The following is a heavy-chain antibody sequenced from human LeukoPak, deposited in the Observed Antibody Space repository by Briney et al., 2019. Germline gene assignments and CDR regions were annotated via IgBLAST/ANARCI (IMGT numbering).Heavy chain of an antibody. CDR1: GFTFSSHA. Sequence: QSGGSLRLSCAASGFTFSSHAMHWVRQAPGKGLEWVAIIWNDGSNKKYAESGKGRFTVSRDNSKNKVDLQMNSLRAEDTAVYYCARATYGSGSYIIDSWGQGALVTVSS. V-gene: IGHV3-33*01. CDR3: ARATYGSGSYIIDS. D-gene: IGHD3-10*01. CDR2: IWNDGSNK. J-gene: IGHJ4*02.